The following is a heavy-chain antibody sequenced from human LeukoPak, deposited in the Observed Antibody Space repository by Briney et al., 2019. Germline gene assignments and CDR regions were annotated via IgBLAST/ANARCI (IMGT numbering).Heavy chain of an antibody. J-gene: IGHJ4*02. CDR3: ARTYGTGSLDF. CDR2: IKQEGSAR. D-gene: IGHD4-17*01. Sequence: GGSLRLSCVASGFSFSSYWMSWVRQTPGKGLEWVANIKQEGSARYYVDSVTGRFTISRDNAMNSLYLQMNSLRAEDTAVYYCARTYGTGSLDFWGQGTLVTVSS. CDR1: GFSFSSYW. V-gene: IGHV3-7*01.